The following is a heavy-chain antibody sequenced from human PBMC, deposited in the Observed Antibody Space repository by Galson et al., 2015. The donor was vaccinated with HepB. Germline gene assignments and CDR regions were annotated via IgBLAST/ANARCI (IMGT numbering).Heavy chain of an antibody. CDR3: ARDLGDSST. J-gene: IGHJ4*02. Sequence: SVKVSCKASGGTSSIYGITWVRQAPGQGLEWMGGLIPLFATPNYSQKFQGRVTITADEVTSTVDMELTSLTSNDTAVYYCARDLGDSSTWGQGTLVIVS. D-gene: IGHD3-16*01. V-gene: IGHV1-69*13. CDR2: LIPLFATP. CDR1: GGTSSIYG.